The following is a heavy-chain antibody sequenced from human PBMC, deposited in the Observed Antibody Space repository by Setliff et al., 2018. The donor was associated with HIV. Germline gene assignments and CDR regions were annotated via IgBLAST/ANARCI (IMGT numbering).Heavy chain of an antibody. J-gene: IGHJ6*03. CDR2: INHSGST. CDR3: AGGIVVVPAAMHYYMDV. Sequence: PSETLSLTCAVYGGSFSGYYWSWIRQPPGKGLEWIGEINHSGSTNYNPSLKSRVTISVDTFKNQFSLKLSSVTAADTAVYYCAGGIVVVPAAMHYYMDVWGKGTTVTVS. V-gene: IGHV4-34*01. D-gene: IGHD2-2*01. CDR1: GGSFSGYY.